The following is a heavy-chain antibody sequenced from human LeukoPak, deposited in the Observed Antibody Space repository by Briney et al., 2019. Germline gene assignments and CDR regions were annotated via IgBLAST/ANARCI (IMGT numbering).Heavy chain of an antibody. V-gene: IGHV3-7*01. CDR1: GFTFSSYW. CDR3: ARAGAYSSSSSAGL. CDR2: ILQDGSEK. J-gene: IGHJ4*02. D-gene: IGHD6-6*01. Sequence: GGSLRLSCAASGFTFSSYWMSWLRQTPGKGLEWVAIILQDGSEKHYVASVKGRFTISRDNTKNSVYLQMNSLRAEDTAVYYCARAGAYSSSSSAGLWCQGTLVTVSS.